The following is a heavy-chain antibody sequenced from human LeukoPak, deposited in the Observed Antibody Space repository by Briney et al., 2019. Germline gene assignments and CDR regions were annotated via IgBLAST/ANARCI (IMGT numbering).Heavy chain of an antibody. CDR2: IYYGGST. CDR3: ATAPRGRDTDWFAP. J-gene: IGHJ5*02. CDR1: GGSVSSGNYY. Sequence: SETLSLTCIVSGGSVSSGNYYWSWIRQPPGKGLEWIGYIYYGGSTNYNPSLKSRVTISVDTSKNQFSLKLNSVTTADTAVYYCATAPRGRDTDWFAPWGQGTLVTVSS. D-gene: IGHD3-10*01. V-gene: IGHV4-61*01.